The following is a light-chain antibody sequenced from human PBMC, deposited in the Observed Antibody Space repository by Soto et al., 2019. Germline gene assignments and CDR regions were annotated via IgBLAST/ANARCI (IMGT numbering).Light chain of an antibody. CDR3: QKYNGSPRT. Sequence: DIQMTQSPSSLSASVGDRVTMTCRASQGISNDLAWYQQKPGKVPKLLIDAASTLQSGVPSRFSGSGSGTDLTLTISSLQPEDVATYFCQKYNGSPRTFGQGTNVEIK. CDR2: AAS. CDR1: QGISND. V-gene: IGKV1-27*01. J-gene: IGKJ1*01.